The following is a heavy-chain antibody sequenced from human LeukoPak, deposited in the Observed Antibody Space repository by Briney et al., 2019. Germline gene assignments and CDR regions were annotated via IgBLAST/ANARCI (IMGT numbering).Heavy chain of an antibody. CDR1: GGSISSYY. V-gene: IGHV4-59*08. D-gene: IGHD3-22*01. Sequence: PSETLSLTCTVSGGSISSYYWSWIRQPPGKGLEWIGYIYYSGSTNYNPSLKSRVTISVDTSKNQLSLKLSSVTAADTAVYYCAGMYYYDSSGYYQYYFDYWGQGTLVTVSS. CDR2: IYYSGST. J-gene: IGHJ4*02. CDR3: AGMYYYDSSGYYQYYFDY.